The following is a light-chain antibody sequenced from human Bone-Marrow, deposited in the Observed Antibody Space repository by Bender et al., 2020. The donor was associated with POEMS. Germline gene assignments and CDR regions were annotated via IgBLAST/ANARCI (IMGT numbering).Light chain of an antibody. Sequence: LTQPRSVSESPGQSITISCTGTGPDNGGYEYVSWYQQYPGKAPKVIIYEVRKRPSGVSNLFSAAKSGNTASLTISGLQAEDEANYHCCPYAGSATYVFGTGTKVPAL. CDR3: CPYAGSATYV. V-gene: IGLV2-23*02. CDR2: EVR. J-gene: IGLJ1*01. CDR1: GPDNGGYEY.